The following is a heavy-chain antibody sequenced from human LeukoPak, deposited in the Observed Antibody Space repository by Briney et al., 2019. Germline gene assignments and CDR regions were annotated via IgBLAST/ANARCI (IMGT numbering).Heavy chain of an antibody. CDR2: ISSSSSYI. D-gene: IGHD5-12*01. V-gene: IGHV3-21*01. CDR1: GFTFSSYS. Sequence: PGGSLRLSCAASGFTFSSYSMNWVRQAPGEGLEWVSSISSSSSYIYYADSVKGRFTISRDNAKNSLYLQMNSLRAEDTAVYYCARDSRDGYNIDYWGQGTLVTVSS. J-gene: IGHJ4*02. CDR3: ARDSRDGYNIDY.